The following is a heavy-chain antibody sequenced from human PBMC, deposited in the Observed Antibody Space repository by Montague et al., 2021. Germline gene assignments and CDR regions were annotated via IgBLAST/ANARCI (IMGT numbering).Heavy chain of an antibody. J-gene: IGHJ6*03. CDR3: ARRGGTMVRGVKGYMDV. D-gene: IGHD3-10*01. CDR2: INHSGST. CDR1: GGSFSGYY. Sequence: SETLSLTCAVYGGSFSGYYWSWIRRPPGKGLEWIGEINHSGSTNYNPSLKSRVTISVDTSKNQLSLKLSSVTAADTAVYYCARRGGTMVRGVKGYMDVWGKGTTVTVSS. V-gene: IGHV4-34*01.